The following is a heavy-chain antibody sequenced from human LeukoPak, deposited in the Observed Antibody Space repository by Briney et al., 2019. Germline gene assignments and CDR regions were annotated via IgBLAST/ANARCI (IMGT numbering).Heavy chain of an antibody. Sequence: PSETLSLTCTVSGGSITSHYWSWTRQPPGKGLEWIAYVLDSVRTKDNPSLQSRLTLSADTSKNQFSLRLSSVTAADTAVYYCATLKRGSIYGYFDFWGQGIKVTVSS. CDR1: GGSITSHY. CDR3: ATLKRGSIYGYFDF. J-gene: IGHJ4*02. D-gene: IGHD5-18*01. CDR2: VLDSVRT. V-gene: IGHV4-59*11.